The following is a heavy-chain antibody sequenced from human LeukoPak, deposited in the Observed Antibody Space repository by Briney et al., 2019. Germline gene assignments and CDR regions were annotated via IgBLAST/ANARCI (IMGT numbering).Heavy chain of an antibody. V-gene: IGHV4-31*03. D-gene: IGHD3-3*02. Sequence: SQTLSLTCTVSGGSISSDDYTWNWIRHLPGKGLEWIGYSHYRGNTYYDPSLKSRVTMSLAMSKNLFSLNLSSVIAADTAVYYCARSEVAIFGVAPNWFDPGDQGPLVIVSS. CDR2: SHYRGNT. CDR1: GGSISSDDYT. J-gene: IGHJ5*02. CDR3: ARSEVAIFGVAPNWFDP.